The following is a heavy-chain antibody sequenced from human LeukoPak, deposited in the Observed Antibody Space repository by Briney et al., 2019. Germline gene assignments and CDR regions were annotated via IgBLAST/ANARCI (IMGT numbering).Heavy chain of an antibody. Sequence: SETLSLTCSVSGGSISNSSYYWGWIRQPPGKGLEWIGSIYYSGSTYYNPSLKSRVTIFVDTSKNQFSLRLISVTAADTAVYYCARYTRDYLTTADYWSQGTLVTVSS. CDR2: IYYSGST. CDR1: GGSISNSSYY. CDR3: ARYTRDYLTTADY. V-gene: IGHV4-39*01. D-gene: IGHD4-17*01. J-gene: IGHJ4*02.